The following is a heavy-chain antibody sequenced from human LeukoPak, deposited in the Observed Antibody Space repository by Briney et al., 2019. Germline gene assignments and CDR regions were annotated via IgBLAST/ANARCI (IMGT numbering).Heavy chain of an antibody. CDR3: AKSMDNWNDKAFDI. CDR1: GGSISSGGYS. D-gene: IGHD1-1*01. J-gene: IGHJ3*02. CDR2: IYYSGST. V-gene: IGHV4-61*08. Sequence: PSETLSLTCAVSGGSISSGGYSWSWIRQPPGKGLEWIGYIYYSGSTNYNPSLKSRVTISVDTSKNQFSLKLSSVTAADTAVYYCAKSMDNWNDKAFDIWGQGTMVTVSS.